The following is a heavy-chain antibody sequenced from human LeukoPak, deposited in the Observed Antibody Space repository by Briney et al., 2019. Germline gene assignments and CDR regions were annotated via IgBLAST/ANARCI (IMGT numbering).Heavy chain of an antibody. CDR3: AIPNHDSVWGGYNYWGQGTQVTVSSGESSQPLSCTY. J-gene: IGHJ4*02. CDR2: ISDSGGSA. CDR1: GFTFSKYA. Sequence: GGSLRLSCAASGFTFSKYAISWVRQAPGKGLEWVSSISDSGGSAYYADSVKGRFTISRDNSKNTLYVQMNSLRAEDTAVYYCAIPNHDSVWGGYNYWGQGTQVTVSSGESSQPLSCTYWGQGTLVTVSS. D-gene: IGHD3-16*01. V-gene: IGHV3-23*01.